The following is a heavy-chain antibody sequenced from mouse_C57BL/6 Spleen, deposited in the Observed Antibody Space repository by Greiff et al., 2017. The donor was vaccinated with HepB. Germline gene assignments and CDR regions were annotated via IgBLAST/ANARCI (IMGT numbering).Heavy chain of an antibody. CDR1: GFTFNTYA. CDR3: VMDYYGSSYGYFEV. D-gene: IGHD1-1*01. CDR2: IRSKSSNYAT. J-gene: IGHJ1*03. V-gene: IGHV10-3*01. Sequence: EVQLVESGGGLVQPKGSLKLSCAASGFTFNTYAMHWVRQAPGKGLEWVARIRSKSSNYATYYADSVKDRFTISRNDSQSMLYMQMNNLKTEDTAMYYSVMDYYGSSYGYFEVWGTGTTVTVSS.